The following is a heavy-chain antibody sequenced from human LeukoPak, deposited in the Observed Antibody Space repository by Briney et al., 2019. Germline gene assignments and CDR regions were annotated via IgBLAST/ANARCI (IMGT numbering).Heavy chain of an antibody. CDR2: IIPIFGTA. CDR3: ARDCSGGSCYHPHNWFDP. J-gene: IGHJ5*02. Sequence: SVKVSCTASGGTFSSYAISWVRQAPGQGLEWMGGIIPIFGTANYAQKFQGRVTITADESTSTAYMELSSLRSEDTAVYYCARDCSGGSCYHPHNWFDPWGQGTLVTVSS. V-gene: IGHV1-69*13. CDR1: GGTFSSYA. D-gene: IGHD2-15*01.